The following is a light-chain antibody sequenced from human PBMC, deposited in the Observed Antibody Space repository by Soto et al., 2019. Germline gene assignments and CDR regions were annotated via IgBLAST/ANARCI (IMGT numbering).Light chain of an antibody. Sequence: QSVLTQPPPVSGAPGQRVTISCTGSSSNIGAGYDVHWYQQLPGTAPKLLIYGNSNRPSGVPDRFSGSKSVTSASLATTGLQAEDEADYYCQSYDSSLSGVVFGGGTKVTVL. CDR3: QSYDSSLSGVV. V-gene: IGLV1-40*01. J-gene: IGLJ2*01. CDR2: GNS. CDR1: SSNIGAGYD.